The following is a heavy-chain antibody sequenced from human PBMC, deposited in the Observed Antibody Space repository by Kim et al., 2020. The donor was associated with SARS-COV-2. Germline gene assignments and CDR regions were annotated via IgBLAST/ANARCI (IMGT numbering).Heavy chain of an antibody. V-gene: IGHV7-4-1*02. J-gene: IGHJ4*02. Sequence: YDKGSTGRFVFSLDTSVSTAYLQISSLKAEDTAVYYCARTYGDYVFYFDYWGQGTLVTVSS. D-gene: IGHD4-17*01. CDR3: ARTYGDYVFYFDY.